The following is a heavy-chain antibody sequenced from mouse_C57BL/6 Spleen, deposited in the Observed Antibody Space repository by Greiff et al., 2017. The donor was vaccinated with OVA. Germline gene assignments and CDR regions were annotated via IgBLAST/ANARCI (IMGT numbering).Heavy chain of an antibody. CDR2: IYPRSGNT. D-gene: IGHD2-4*01. V-gene: IGHV1-81*01. CDR3: ARSDYGDYYAMDD. J-gene: IGHJ4*01. Sequence: VQLQQSGAELARPGASVKLSCKASGYTFTSYGISWVKQRTGQGLEWIGEIYPRSGNTYYTEKFKGKATLTADKSSSTAYMELRSLTSEDSAVYFCARSDYGDYYAMDDWGQGTSVTVSS. CDR1: GYTFTSYG.